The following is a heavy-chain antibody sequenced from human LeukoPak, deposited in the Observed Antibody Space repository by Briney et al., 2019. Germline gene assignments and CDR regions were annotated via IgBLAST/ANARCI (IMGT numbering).Heavy chain of an antibody. J-gene: IGHJ1*01. V-gene: IGHV4-39*01. CDR2: MYFSGST. CDR3: ASAPGWYNCFFCLRSRLNPTHPQADAGYFQH. D-gene: IGHD1-14*01. CDR1: GGSISSGPYY. Sequence: SETLSLTCTVSGGSISSGPYYWGWIRQPPGKGLEWIGVMYFSGSTHYNPSLKSRVTMSVDTSKNQFSLEPSSVTAADTAVYYCASAPGWYNCFFCLRSRLNPTHPQADAGYFQHWGQGTLVTVSS.